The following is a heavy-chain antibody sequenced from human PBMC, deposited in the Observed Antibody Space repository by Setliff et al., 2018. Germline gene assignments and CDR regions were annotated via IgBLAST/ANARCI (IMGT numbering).Heavy chain of an antibody. J-gene: IGHJ6*02. CDR3: ARMYSSSWYGDYYYGMDV. V-gene: IGHV3-30-3*01. Sequence: GGSLRLSCAASGFTFSSYWMSWVRQAPGKGLEWVAVISYDGSNKYYADSVKGRFTISRDNSKNTLYLQMNSLRAEDTAVYYCARMYSSSWYGDYYYGMDVWGQGTTVTVSS. D-gene: IGHD6-13*01. CDR1: GFTFSSYW. CDR2: ISYDGSNK.